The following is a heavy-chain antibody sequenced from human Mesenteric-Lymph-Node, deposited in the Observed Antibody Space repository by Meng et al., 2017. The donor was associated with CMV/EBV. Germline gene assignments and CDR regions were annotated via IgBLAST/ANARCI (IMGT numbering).Heavy chain of an antibody. CDR3: ARSLQAWNYHHY. J-gene: IGHJ4*02. V-gene: IGHV5-51*01. CDR1: GYSFTNYW. D-gene: IGHD3-16*02. Sequence: KVSCKGSGYSFTNYWIGWVRQMPGKGLEWMGIIYPGDSDTRYSPSFQGQVTISVDKSINTAYLQWSSLKASDTAVYYCARSLQAWNYHHYWGQGTLVTVSS. CDR2: IYPGDSDT.